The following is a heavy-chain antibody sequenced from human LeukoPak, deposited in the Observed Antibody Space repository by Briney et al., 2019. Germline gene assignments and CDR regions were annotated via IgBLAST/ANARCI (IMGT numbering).Heavy chain of an antibody. V-gene: IGHV3-30*04. J-gene: IGHJ4*02. CDR2: ISYDGSNE. Sequence: GGSLRLSCAASGFTFSSYVMHWVRQAPGKGLEWVAIISYDGSNEYYADSVKGRFTISRDNSKNTLYLQMNSLRAEDTAVYYCAKDYLDIVVVVAATTFGYYFDYWGQGTLVTVSS. CDR3: AKDYLDIVVVVAATTFGYYFDY. CDR1: GFTFSSYV. D-gene: IGHD2-15*01.